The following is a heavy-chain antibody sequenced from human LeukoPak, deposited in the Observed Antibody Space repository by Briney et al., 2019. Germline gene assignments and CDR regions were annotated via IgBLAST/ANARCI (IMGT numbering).Heavy chain of an antibody. CDR3: ARQYCSSTSCHLVMDV. J-gene: IGHJ6*04. CDR1: GGSISSGSYY. V-gene: IGHV4-61*02. Sequence: PSETLSLTCTVSGGSISSGSYYWSWIRQPARKGLEWIGRIYTSGSTNYNPSLKSRVTISVDTSKNQFSLKLSSVTAADTAVYYCARQYCSSTSCHLVMDVWGKGTTVTVSS. CDR2: IYTSGST. D-gene: IGHD2-2*01.